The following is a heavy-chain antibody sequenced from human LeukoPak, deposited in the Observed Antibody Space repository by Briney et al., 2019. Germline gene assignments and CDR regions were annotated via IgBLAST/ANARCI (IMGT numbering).Heavy chain of an antibody. CDR1: GGSFSGYY. CDR3: ASLVGAREYYFDY. Sequence: PSETLSLTCAVYGGSFSGYYWSWIRQPPGKGLEWIGEINHSGSTNYNPSLKSRVTISVDTSKNQFSLKLSSVTAADTAVYYCASLVGAREYYFDYWGQGTLVTVSS. CDR2: INHSGST. V-gene: IGHV4-34*01. J-gene: IGHJ4*02. D-gene: IGHD1-26*01.